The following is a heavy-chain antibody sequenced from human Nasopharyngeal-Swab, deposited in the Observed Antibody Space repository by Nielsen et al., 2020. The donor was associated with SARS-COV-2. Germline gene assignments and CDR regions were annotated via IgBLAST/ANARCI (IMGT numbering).Heavy chain of an antibody. CDR1: GFTFSSYA. CDR2: ISGSGGST. Sequence: GESLKISCAASGFTFSSYAMSWVRQAPGKGLEWVSAISGSGGSTYYADSVKGRFTISRDNSKNTLYLQMNSLRAEDTAVYYCANNFHRHVVRGVYFDYWGQGTLVTVSS. CDR3: ANNFHRHVVRGVYFDY. V-gene: IGHV3-23*01. J-gene: IGHJ4*02. D-gene: IGHD3-10*01.